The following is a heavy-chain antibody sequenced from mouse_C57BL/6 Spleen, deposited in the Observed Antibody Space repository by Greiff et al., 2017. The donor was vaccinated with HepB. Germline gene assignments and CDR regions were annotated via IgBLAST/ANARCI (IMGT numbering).Heavy chain of an antibody. CDR1: GYTFTSYW. Sequence: VQLQQPGAELVKPGASVKMSCKASGYTFTSYWITWVKQRPGQGLEWIGDIYPGSGSTNYNEKFKSKATLTVDTSSSTAYMQLSSLTSEDSAVYYCARGGGLQAWFAYWGQGTLVTVSA. CDR3: ARGGGLQAWFAY. CDR2: IYPGSGST. V-gene: IGHV1-55*01. J-gene: IGHJ3*01. D-gene: IGHD2-2*01.